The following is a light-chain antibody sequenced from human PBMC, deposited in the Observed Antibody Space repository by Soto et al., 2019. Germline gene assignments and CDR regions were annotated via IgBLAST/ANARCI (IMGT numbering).Light chain of an antibody. CDR2: GAS. V-gene: IGKV3-15*01. CDR1: QSISGT. Sequence: EIVMTQYPATLSVSPGGRATLSCRASQSISGTLAWYQQKPGQAPRLLIHGASTRAPGFPARFSGSGSGTDFTLTISSLQSEDFAVYYCQQYNDWPWTFGQGTKVEIK. J-gene: IGKJ1*01. CDR3: QQYNDWPWT.